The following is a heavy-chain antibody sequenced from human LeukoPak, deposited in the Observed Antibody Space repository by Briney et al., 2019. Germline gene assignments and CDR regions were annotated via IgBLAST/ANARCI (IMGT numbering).Heavy chain of an antibody. CDR1: GFTFSDFY. CDR3: VRGHLWFSAGY. CDR2: ISSSGSTI. Sequence: GGLRLSCAASGFTFSDFYMSWIRQAPGKGLEWVSYISSSGSTIYYADSVKGRFTISRDNAKNSLYLQTNSLRAEDTAVYYCVRGHLWFSAGYWGQGTLVTVSS. D-gene: IGHD1-26*01. J-gene: IGHJ4*02. V-gene: IGHV3-11*01.